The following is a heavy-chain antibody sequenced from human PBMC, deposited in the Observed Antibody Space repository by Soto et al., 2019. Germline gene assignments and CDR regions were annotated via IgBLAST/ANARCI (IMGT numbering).Heavy chain of an antibody. V-gene: IGHV3-7*01. Sequence: EVQLVESGGGLVQPGGSLRLSCAASGFTFSSYWMSWVRQAPGKGLEWVANIKQDGREKYYVDSVKGRFTISRDNAKNSLYLQMNSVRAEDTAVYYCARDRVDTAMVTEDYYYGMDVWGQGTTVTVSS. J-gene: IGHJ6*02. CDR1: GFTFSSYW. D-gene: IGHD5-18*01. CDR2: IKQDGREK. CDR3: ARDRVDTAMVTEDYYYGMDV.